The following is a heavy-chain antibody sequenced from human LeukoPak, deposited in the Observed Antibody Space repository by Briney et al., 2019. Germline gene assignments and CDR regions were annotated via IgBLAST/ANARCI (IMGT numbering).Heavy chain of an antibody. CDR1: GGSISSGSYY. J-gene: IGHJ1*01. CDR2: IYYSGST. V-gene: IGHV4-39*07. D-gene: IGHD6-19*01. CDR3: ARDQVGSGWV. Sequence: PSETLSLTCTVSGGSISSGSYYWGWIRQPPGKGLEWIGSIYYSGSTYYNPSLKSRVTISVDTSKNQFSLKLSSVTAADTAVYYCARDQVGSGWVWGQGTLVTVSS.